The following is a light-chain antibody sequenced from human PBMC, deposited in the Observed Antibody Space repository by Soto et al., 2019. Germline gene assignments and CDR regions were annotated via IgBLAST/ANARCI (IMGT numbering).Light chain of an antibody. CDR3: QSYDSSTVV. V-gene: IGLV6-57*02. CDR1: SGSIASNY. CDR2: EDN. Sequence: LTQPHSVSESPGKTVTISCTGSSGSIASNYVQWYQQRPGSAPTTVIYEDNQRPSGVPDRFSGSIDSSSNSASLTISGLKTEDEADYYCQSYDSSTVVFGGETKLTVL. J-gene: IGLJ2*01.